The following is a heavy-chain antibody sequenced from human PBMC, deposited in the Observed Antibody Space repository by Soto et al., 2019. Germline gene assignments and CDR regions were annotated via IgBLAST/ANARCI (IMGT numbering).Heavy chain of an antibody. D-gene: IGHD3-10*01. Sequence: EVQLVESGGGLIQPGGSLRLSCAVSGFTVSNNYMSWVRQAPGKGLEGVSVIYSGGYTAYGDSVKGRFTISRDNSKNTPYLQKKSRGAAGTAVFYWATNPGGGGYWGQGTLVTVSS. CDR3: ATNPGGGGY. CDR2: IYSGGYT. CDR1: GFTVSNNY. V-gene: IGHV3-53*01. J-gene: IGHJ4*02.